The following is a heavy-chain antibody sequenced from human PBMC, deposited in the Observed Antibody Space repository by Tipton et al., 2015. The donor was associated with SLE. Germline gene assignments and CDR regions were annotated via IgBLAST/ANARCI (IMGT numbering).Heavy chain of an antibody. V-gene: IGHV4-59*08. CDR1: GDSITRSY. D-gene: IGHD6-19*01. CDR3: ATVEFADDY. CDR2: FFYRGSS. Sequence: TLSLTCTVSGDSITRSYWSWIRQPPGKGLEWIGYFFYRGSSSYNPSLKSRVTISIDASKSQFSLQLRSVTAADTGIYYCATVEFADDYWGQGTLVTVSS. J-gene: IGHJ4*02.